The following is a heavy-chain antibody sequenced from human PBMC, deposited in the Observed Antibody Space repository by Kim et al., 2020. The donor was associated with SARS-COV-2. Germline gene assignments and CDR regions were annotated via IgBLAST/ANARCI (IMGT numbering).Heavy chain of an antibody. CDR3: ARDFHSSGFYNDF. CDR2: ISGYNGNI. D-gene: IGHD3-22*01. Sequence: ASVKVSCKTSGYSFTSYGISWVRQAPGQGLEWMGWISGYNGNIQYSENLQGRITVTTDTSTRTAYMELRSLRSDDTAVYYCARDFHSSGFYNDFWGQGTLVTVSS. CDR1: GYSFTSYG. J-gene: IGHJ4*02. V-gene: IGHV1-18*01.